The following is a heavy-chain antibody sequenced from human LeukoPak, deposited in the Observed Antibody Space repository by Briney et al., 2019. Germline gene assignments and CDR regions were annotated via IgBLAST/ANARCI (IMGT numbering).Heavy chain of an antibody. CDR3: ARDGSIAVKNWFDP. J-gene: IGHJ5*02. V-gene: IGHV3-48*01. CDR2: VSSGGNTV. D-gene: IGHD6-19*01. CDR1: GFALRNYG. Sequence: GGSLRLSCVASGFALRNYGLNWVRQAPGKGLEWVSYVSSGGNTVNYADSVRGRFTISRDNARNSLYLQLNSLRAEDTALYYCARDGSIAVKNWFDPWGQGTLVTVSS.